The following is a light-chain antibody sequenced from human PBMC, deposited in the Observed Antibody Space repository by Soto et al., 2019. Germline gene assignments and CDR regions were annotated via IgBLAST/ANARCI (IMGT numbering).Light chain of an antibody. Sequence: SYELTQPPSLSVAPGQAARVPCGGHSIGSERVHWYQQKPGQAPVLVVSDDTGRPSVIPERFAASKSGNTATLTNSRVEAGDDADYFCQVWDSTSDHYVFGTGTKLTVL. CDR3: QVWDSTSDHYV. CDR1: SIGSER. J-gene: IGLJ1*01. CDR2: DDT. V-gene: IGLV3-21*02.